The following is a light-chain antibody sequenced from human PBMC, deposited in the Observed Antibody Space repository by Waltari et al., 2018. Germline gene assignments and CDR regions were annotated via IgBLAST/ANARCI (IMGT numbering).Light chain of an antibody. V-gene: IGKV3-11*01. Sequence: EIVLTQSPATLSLSPGESATLSCRASQSVSSYLAWYQQKPGQAPRFLIYDASNRATGIPARFSGSGSGTDFTLTISSLEPEDFAVYYCQQRSNWLITFGQGTRLEIK. J-gene: IGKJ5*01. CDR1: QSVSSY. CDR3: QQRSNWLIT. CDR2: DAS.